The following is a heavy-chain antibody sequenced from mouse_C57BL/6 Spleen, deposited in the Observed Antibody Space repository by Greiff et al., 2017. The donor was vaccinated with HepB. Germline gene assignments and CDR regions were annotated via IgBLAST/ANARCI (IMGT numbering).Heavy chain of an antibody. J-gene: IGHJ2*01. CDR1: GYTFTSYW. CDR2: IDPSDSYT. Sequence: QVQLQQSGAELVMPGASVKLSCKASGYTFTSYWMHWVKQRPGQGLEWIGEIDPSDSYTNYNQKFKGKSTLTVDKSSSTAYMQLSSLTSEDSAVYYGARGGGTYFDYWGQGTTLTVAS. V-gene: IGHV1-69*01. D-gene: IGHD4-1*01. CDR3: ARGGGTYFDY.